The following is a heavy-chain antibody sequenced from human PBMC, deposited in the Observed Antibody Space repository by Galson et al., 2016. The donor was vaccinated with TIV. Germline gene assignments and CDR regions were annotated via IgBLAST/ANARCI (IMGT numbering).Heavy chain of an antibody. CDR1: GFSLSSNGVG. CDR3: AHRRPLTYYFDF. Sequence: PALVKPTQTVTLTCTFSGFSLSSNGVGVGWIRQPPGKALEWLALIYWDDEKRYNPSLASRLSINKDTSKNKVVLTLTNVDAVDTATYYCAHRRPLTYYFDFWGQGALVTASS. J-gene: IGHJ4*02. V-gene: IGHV2-5*02. D-gene: IGHD2-21*01. CDR2: IYWDDEK.